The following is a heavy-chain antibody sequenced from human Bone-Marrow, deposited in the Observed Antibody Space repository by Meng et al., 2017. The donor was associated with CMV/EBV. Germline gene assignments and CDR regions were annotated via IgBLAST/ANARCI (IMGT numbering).Heavy chain of an antibody. V-gene: IGHV1-69*10. CDR1: GGTFSSYA. Sequence: SVKVSCKASGGTFSSYAISWVRQAPGQGLEWMGGIIPILGIANYAQKFQGRVTITRNTSISTAYMELSSLRSEDTAVYYCARVRNTDGMDVWGQGTTVTVSS. J-gene: IGHJ6*02. D-gene: IGHD2-2*02. CDR2: IIPILGIA. CDR3: ARVRNTDGMDV.